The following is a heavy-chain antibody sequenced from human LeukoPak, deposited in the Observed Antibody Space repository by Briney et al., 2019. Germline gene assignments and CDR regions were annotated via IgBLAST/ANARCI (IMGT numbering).Heavy chain of an antibody. CDR2: IYYSGST. CDR1: GGSISSYY. D-gene: IGHD3-9*01. CDR3: ARNPTYYDILTGYSPEGNFDY. J-gene: IGHJ4*02. Sequence: SETLSLTCTVSGGSISSYYWSWIRQPPGKGLEWIGYIYYSGSTNHNPSLKSRVTISVDTSKNQFSLKLSSVTAADTAVYYCARNPTYYDILTGYSPEGNFDYWGQGTLVTVSS. V-gene: IGHV4-59*01.